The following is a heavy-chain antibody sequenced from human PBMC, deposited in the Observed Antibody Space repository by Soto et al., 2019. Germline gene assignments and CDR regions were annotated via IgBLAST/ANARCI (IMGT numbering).Heavy chain of an antibody. D-gene: IGHD3-10*01. J-gene: IGHJ4*02. CDR3: ARVAESGRRDFDY. CDR1: GFSFSNYC. Sequence: PGGSLRLSFAASGFSFSNYCMSWVLQAPGKGLEWVAKINQDGSEKYYVESVKGRFNISRDNAENSLYLKLNRLRAEETDVFYCARVAESGRRDFDYWGQGTVVTVSS. CDR2: INQDGSEK. V-gene: IGHV3-7*05.